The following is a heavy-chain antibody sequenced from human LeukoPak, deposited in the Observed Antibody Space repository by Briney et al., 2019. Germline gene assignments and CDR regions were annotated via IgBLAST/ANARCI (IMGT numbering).Heavy chain of an antibody. V-gene: IGHV5-51*01. CDR3: ARHPTYTRGWPLDF. D-gene: IGHD6-19*01. CDR1: GYSVSNHC. CDR2: IYLGDSET. Sequence: GESLKISCQAFGYSVSNHCIGCVRQMPGKGLEWMGIIYLGDSETRYSPSFQGQVTITADKSISTAYLQWSSLKASDTAIYYCARHPTYTRGWPLDFWGQGTLVTVSS. J-gene: IGHJ4*02.